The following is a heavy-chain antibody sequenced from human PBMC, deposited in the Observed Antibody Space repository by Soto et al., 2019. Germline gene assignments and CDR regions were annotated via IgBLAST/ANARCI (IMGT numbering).Heavy chain of an antibody. CDR1: GGSISSGGYS. Sequence: SETLSLTCAVSGGSISSGGYSWSWIRQPPGKGLEWIGYIYHSGSTYYNPSLKSRVTISVDRSKNQFSLKLSSVTAADTAVYYCARALAAGTYYYYGMDVWGQGTTVTVSS. V-gene: IGHV4-30-2*01. D-gene: IGHD6-13*01. J-gene: IGHJ6*02. CDR3: ARALAAGTYYYYGMDV. CDR2: IYHSGST.